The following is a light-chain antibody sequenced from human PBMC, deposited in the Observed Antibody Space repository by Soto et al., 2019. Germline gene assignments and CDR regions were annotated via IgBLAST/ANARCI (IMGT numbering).Light chain of an antibody. V-gene: IGKV3-15*01. Sequence: EIVMTQYAPPLSVSTWESATLSCRASQSVSSNLAWYQQKPGQAPRLLIYGASTRATGIPARFSGSGSGTEFTLTISSLQSEDFAVYYCQQYNNWPKTFGQGTKVDIK. CDR1: QSVSSN. J-gene: IGKJ1*01. CDR2: GAS. CDR3: QQYNNWPKT.